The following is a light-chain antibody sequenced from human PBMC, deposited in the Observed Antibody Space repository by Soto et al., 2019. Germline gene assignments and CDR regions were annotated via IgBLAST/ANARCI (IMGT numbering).Light chain of an antibody. CDR2: EVS. J-gene: IGLJ1*01. CDR3: SSYTSGSVYV. V-gene: IGLV2-14*01. CDR1: SSDVGDYNY. Sequence: QSVLTQPAFVSGSPGQSITISCTGTSSDVGDYNYVSWYQQNPGKAPKLMIYEVSNRPSGVSSRFSGSKSGNTASLTISGLQAEDEADYYCSSYTSGSVYVFGTGTKVTVL.